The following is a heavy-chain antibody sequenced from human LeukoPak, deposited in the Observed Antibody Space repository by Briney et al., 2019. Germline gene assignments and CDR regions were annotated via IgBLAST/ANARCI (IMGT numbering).Heavy chain of an antibody. CDR1: VYSISSGYY. D-gene: IGHD4-11*01. CDR3: ARGISTTGHDY. Sequence: SETLSLTCAVSVYSISSGYYWGWIRQPPGKGLEWIGSVYHTGSSYYIPSLKSRVTISVDTSKNQFSLEVSSVTAADTAVYYCARGISTTGHDYWGPGTLVTVSS. V-gene: IGHV4-38-2*01. J-gene: IGHJ4*02. CDR2: VYHTGSS.